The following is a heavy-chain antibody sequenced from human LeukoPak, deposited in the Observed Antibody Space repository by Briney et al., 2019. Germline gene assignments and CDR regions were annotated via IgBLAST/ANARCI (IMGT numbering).Heavy chain of an antibody. CDR2: MSSSGSSR. V-gene: IGHV3-11*01. CDR1: GFTFSNFA. Sequence: GGSLRLSCAASGFTFSNFAISWVRQAPGKGLEWISYMSSSGSSRYYADSVKGRFTISRDNAKNSLYLQMNSLRVEDTAVYYCAKSPLFYYDSSDYYYFDYWGPGTLVTVSS. D-gene: IGHD3-22*01. CDR3: AKSPLFYYDSSDYYYFDY. J-gene: IGHJ4*02.